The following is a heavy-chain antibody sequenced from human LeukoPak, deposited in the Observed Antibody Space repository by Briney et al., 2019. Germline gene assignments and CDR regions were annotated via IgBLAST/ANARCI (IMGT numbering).Heavy chain of an antibody. CDR2: IWYDGSNK. V-gene: IGHV3-33*01. CDR1: GFTFSSYG. CDR3: ARETCSGTSCYDQLYYYYGMDV. D-gene: IGHD2-2*01. Sequence: PGGSLRLSCAASGFTFSSYGMHWVRQAPGKGLEWVAVIWYDGSNKYYADSVKGRFTISRDNSKNTLYLQMNSLRAEDTAVYYCARETCSGTSCYDQLYYYYGMDVWGQGTTVTVSS. J-gene: IGHJ6*02.